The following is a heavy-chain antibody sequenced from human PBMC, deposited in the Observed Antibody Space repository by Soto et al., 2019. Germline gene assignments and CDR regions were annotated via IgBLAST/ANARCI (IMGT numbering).Heavy chain of an antibody. J-gene: IGHJ4*02. V-gene: IGHV3-23*01. Sequence: EVQLLESGGGLVQPGGSLRLSCAASGFTLSSYVMSLVRQAPGKGLEWVSAISGSGGSTYYADSVKGRFTISRDNSKNTLYLQMNSLRAEDTAVYYCARPTTVIYFDYWGQGTLVTVSS. D-gene: IGHD4-17*01. CDR2: ISGSGGST. CDR3: ARPTTVIYFDY. CDR1: GFTLSSYV.